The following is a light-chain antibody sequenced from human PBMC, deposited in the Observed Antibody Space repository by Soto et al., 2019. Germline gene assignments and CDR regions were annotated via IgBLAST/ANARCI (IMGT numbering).Light chain of an antibody. CDR3: QYYGSSPST. J-gene: IGKJ1*01. CDR2: SAF. V-gene: IGKV3-20*01. CDR1: QSVSSNY. Sequence: EIVLTQSPGTLSLSPGESGTLSCRASQSVSSNYLAWYQQKPGQAPRLLIYSAFSRATGIQDRFSGSGSGTDFTLTISRLEPEDCAVYYCQYYGSSPSTFGQGTKVEIK.